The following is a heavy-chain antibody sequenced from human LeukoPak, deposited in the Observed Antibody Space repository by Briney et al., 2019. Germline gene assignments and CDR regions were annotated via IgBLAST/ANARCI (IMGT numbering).Heavy chain of an antibody. Sequence: ASVKVSCKASGYTFTRYDINWERQATGQGLEWMGWMNPNSGNTGYAQKFQGRVTMTRNTSISTAYMELSSLRSEDTAVYYCARGSWELPGFADYWGQGTLVTVSS. CDR2: MNPNSGNT. CDR1: GYTFTRYD. CDR3: ARGSWELPGFADY. J-gene: IGHJ4*02. V-gene: IGHV1-8*01. D-gene: IGHD1-26*01.